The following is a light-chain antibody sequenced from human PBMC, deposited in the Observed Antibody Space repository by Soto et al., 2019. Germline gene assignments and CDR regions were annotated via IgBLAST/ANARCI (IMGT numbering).Light chain of an antibody. V-gene: IGLV1-44*01. Sequence: QSVLTQPPSAFGTPGQRVTISCSGSTSNIGNNVVNWYQQRPGTAPKLLISTNNQRPSGVPDRFSGSKSGTSASLTITGLQSDDEADYYCAAWDDSLNGRGVFGGGTKLTVL. CDR2: TNN. CDR1: TSNIGNNV. CDR3: AAWDDSLNGRGV. J-gene: IGLJ3*02.